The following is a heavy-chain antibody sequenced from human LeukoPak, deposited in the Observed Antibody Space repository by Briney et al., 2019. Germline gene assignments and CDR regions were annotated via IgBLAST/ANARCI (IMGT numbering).Heavy chain of an antibody. CDR2: INPSGGST. CDR1: GYTFTSYY. Sequence: ASVKVSCKASGYTFTSYYMHWVRQAPGQGLEWMGIINPSGGSTSYAQKLQGRVTMTTDTSTSTAYMELRSLRSDDTAVYYCARGADGVSSNSRGWFDPWGQGTLVTVSS. V-gene: IGHV1-46*01. J-gene: IGHJ5*02. CDR3: ARGADGVSSNSRGWFDP. D-gene: IGHD2-15*01.